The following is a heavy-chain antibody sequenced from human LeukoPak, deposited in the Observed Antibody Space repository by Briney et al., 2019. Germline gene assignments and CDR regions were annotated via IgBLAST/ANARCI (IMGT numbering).Heavy chain of an antibody. J-gene: IGHJ4*02. D-gene: IGHD2-2*01. V-gene: IGHV3-7*03. CDR1: GFTFSSYW. Sequence: GGSLRLSCAASGFTFSSYWMSWVRQAPGKGLEWVANIKQDGSEKYYVDSVKGRFTISRDNAKNSLYLQMNSLRAEDTAVYYCAKLESSSTSCYGYWGQGTLVTVSS. CDR3: AKLESSSTSCYGY. CDR2: IKQDGSEK.